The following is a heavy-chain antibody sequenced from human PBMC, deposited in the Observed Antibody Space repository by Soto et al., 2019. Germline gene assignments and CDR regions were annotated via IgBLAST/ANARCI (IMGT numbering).Heavy chain of an antibody. CDR2: IYPGDSDT. V-gene: IGHV5-51*01. CDR3: ARPSHLEVPAEDNYYYGMDV. D-gene: IGHD2-2*01. J-gene: IGHJ6*02. Sequence: PGESLKISCKGSGYSFTSYWIGWVRQMPGKGLEWMGIIYPGDSDTRYSPSFQGQVTISADKSISTAYLQWSSLKASDTAMNYCARPSHLEVPAEDNYYYGMDVWGQGTTVTVSS. CDR1: GYSFTSYW.